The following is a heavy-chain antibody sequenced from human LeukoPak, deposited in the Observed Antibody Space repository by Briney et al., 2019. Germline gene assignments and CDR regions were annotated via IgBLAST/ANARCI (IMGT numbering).Heavy chain of an antibody. Sequence: PSETLSLTCTVSGGSISSGSYYWSWIRQPAGKGLEWIGRIYTSGSTNYNPSLKSRVTISVDTSKNQFSLKLSSVTAADTAVYYCASARILTAMVSYYFDYWGQGTLVTVSS. CDR3: ASARILTAMVSYYFDY. D-gene: IGHD5-18*01. CDR2: IYTSGST. J-gene: IGHJ4*02. CDR1: GGSISSGSYY. V-gene: IGHV4-61*02.